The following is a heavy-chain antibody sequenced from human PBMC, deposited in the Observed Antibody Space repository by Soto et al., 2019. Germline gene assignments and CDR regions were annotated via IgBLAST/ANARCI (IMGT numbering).Heavy chain of an antibody. Sequence: EVQLVESGGGLVQPGGSLRLSCAASGFTFSTYWMTWVRQPPGKGLEWVANMDQDGSETYYVDSVRGRLTDSRDNAKNSLYLQMNSLRVEDTAVYYCVCGGNFFIYWGQGTLVTVSP. CDR1: GFTFSTYW. V-gene: IGHV3-7*01. D-gene: IGHD3-16*01. CDR2: MDQDGSET. CDR3: VCGGNFFIY. J-gene: IGHJ4*02.